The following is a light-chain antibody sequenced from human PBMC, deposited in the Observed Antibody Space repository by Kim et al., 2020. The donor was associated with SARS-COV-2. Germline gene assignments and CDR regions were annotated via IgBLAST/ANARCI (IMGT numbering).Light chain of an antibody. J-gene: IGLJ2*01. CDR3: QTWGTGIVV. Sequence: ASVKLTCTLSSGPSSYAIAWHQQQPEKGPGYLMKLNSDGSHSKGDGIPDRFSGSSSGAERYLSISSLQSEDEADYYCQTWGTGIVVFGGGTQLTVL. V-gene: IGLV4-69*01. CDR2: LNSDGSH. CDR1: SGPSSYA.